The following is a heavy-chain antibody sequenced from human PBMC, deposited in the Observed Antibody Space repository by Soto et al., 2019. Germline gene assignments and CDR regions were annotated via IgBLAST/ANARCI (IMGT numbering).Heavy chain of an antibody. CDR1: GYSFTSYW. V-gene: IGHV5-51*01. J-gene: IGHJ6*02. D-gene: IGHD2-15*01. CDR3: ARQDSRPSYGMDV. Sequence: PGESLKISFKGSGYSFTSYWIGWVRQMPGKGLEWMGIIYPGDSDTRYSPSFQGQVTISADKSISTAYLQWSSLKASDTAMYYCARQDSRPSYGMDVWGQGTTVTVSS. CDR2: IYPGDSDT.